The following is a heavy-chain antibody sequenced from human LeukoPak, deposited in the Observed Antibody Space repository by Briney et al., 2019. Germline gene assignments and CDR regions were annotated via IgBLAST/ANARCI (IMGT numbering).Heavy chain of an antibody. Sequence: SETLSLTCAVYGGSFSGYYWSWIRQPPGKGLEWIGEINHSGSTNYNPSLKSRVTISVDTSKNQFSLKLSSVTAADTAVYYCARGSYDYVWGSYRYTFFDYWGQGTLVTVCS. D-gene: IGHD3-16*02. CDR1: GGSFSGYY. V-gene: IGHV4-34*01. J-gene: IGHJ4*02. CDR2: INHSGST. CDR3: ARGSYDYVWGSYRYTFFDY.